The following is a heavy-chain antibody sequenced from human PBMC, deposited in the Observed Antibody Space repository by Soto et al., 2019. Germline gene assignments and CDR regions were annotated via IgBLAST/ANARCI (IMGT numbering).Heavy chain of an antibody. J-gene: IGHJ3*02. CDR1: GGSISGDH. V-gene: IGHV4-59*01. D-gene: IGHD3-22*01. CDR3: ASGSYDSRGYSEAFDI. Sequence: KPSETLSLTCTVSGGSISGDHWNWIRQPPGKGLEWIAYVSSSGSTKYNPSLKSRVTISIDTTKNQFSLRLSSVTAADTAVYYCASGSYDSRGYSEAFDIWGQGTKVTVSS. CDR2: VSSSGST.